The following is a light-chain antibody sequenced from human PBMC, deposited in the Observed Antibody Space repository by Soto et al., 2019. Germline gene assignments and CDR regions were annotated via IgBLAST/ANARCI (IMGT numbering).Light chain of an antibody. J-gene: IGKJ3*01. CDR1: QFINSW. V-gene: IGKV1-12*01. Sequence: DIQVTQSPSYVSASVGDTVTITCRASQFINSWLAWYQQKPGNAPRLLIYAASNLESGVPSRFSGSGFGTDFTLTISSLQPEDFATYYCQQGNSFPFTFGPGTKVDIK. CDR3: QQGNSFPFT. CDR2: AAS.